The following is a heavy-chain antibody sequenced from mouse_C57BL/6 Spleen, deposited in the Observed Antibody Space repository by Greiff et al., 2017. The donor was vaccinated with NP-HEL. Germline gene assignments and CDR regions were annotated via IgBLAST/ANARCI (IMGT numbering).Heavy chain of an antibody. CDR2: IHPNSGST. CDR1: GYTFTSYW. V-gene: IGHV1-64*01. D-gene: IGHD1-1*01. CDR3: AREHLLRIDY. Sequence: QVQLQQSGAELVKPGASVKLSCKASGYTFTSYWMHWVKQRPGQGLEWIGMIHPNSGSTNYNEKFKSKATLTVDKSSSTAYMQLSSLTSEDSAVYYCAREHLLRIDYWGQGTTLTVSS. J-gene: IGHJ2*01.